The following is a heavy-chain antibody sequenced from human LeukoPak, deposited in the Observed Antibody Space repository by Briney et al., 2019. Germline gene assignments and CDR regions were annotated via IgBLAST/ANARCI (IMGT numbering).Heavy chain of an antibody. CDR2: IWYNGSNK. J-gene: IGHJ4*02. CDR1: GFTFSSYG. CDR3: ARGQLGLHYFDY. D-gene: IGHD6-13*01. Sequence: GGSLRLSCAASGFTFSSYGMHWVRQAPGKGLEWVAVIWYNGSNKYYADSVKGRFTISRDNSKNTLYLQMNSLRAEDTAVYYCARGQLGLHYFDYWGQGALVADPS. V-gene: IGHV3-33*01.